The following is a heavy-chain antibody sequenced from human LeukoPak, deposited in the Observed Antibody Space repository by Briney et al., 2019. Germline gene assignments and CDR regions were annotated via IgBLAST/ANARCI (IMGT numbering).Heavy chain of an antibody. D-gene: IGHD3-22*01. CDR1: GYTFTSYG. CDR2: ISAYNGNT. J-gene: IGHJ3*02. V-gene: IGHV1-18*01. Sequence: ASVKVSCKASGYTFTSYGISWVRQAPGQGLEWMGWISAYNGNTNYAQKLQGRVTMTTDTSTSTAYMELRSLRSDDTAVYYCARDVFKYSSLDAFDIWGQGTMVTVSS. CDR3: ARDVFKYSSLDAFDI.